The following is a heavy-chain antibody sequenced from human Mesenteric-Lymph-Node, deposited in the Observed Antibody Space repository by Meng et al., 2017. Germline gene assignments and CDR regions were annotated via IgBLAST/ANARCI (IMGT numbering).Heavy chain of an antibody. CDR3: ARASYGSGSPLGESWFDP. V-gene: IGHV4-31*03. Sequence: VQVQEAGPEPVKPSQTLPLTCTGSGGSIRSGGYYWSWIRQHPGKCLEWIGYIHSSGSTYYNPSLRSRLTISVDTSKNQFSLKLSSVTAADTAVYYCARASYGSGSPLGESWFDPWGQGTLVTVSS. CDR1: GGSIRSGGYY. CDR2: IHSSGST. D-gene: IGHD3-10*01. J-gene: IGHJ5*02.